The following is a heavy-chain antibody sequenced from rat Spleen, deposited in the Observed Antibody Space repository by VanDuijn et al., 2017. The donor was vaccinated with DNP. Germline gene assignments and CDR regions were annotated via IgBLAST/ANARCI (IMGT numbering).Heavy chain of an antibody. J-gene: IGHJ1*01. V-gene: IGHV5-31*01. CDR2: ISNTGDHT. CDR1: GFIFSNYW. D-gene: IGHD1-1*01. CDR3: TRDSGDWYFDF. Sequence: EVQLVESGGGPVQPGRSLKISCIASGFIFSNYWMTWIRQAPGRGLEWVASISNTGDHTYYSDSVKGRFSLSRDNAKSTLYLQMDSLRSEDTATYFCTRDSGDWYFDFWGPGTMVTVSS.